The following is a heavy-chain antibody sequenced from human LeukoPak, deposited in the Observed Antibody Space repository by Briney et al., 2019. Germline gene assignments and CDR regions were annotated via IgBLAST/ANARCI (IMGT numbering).Heavy chain of an antibody. CDR2: IIPIFGTA. J-gene: IGHJ4*02. CDR3: ARGRDRWSSAAPFDY. Sequence: SVKVSCKASGGTFSSYAISWVRQAPGQGLEWMGGIIPIFGTANYAQKFQDRLTMTSDMSTATLYMELSSLTSEDTAIYYCARGRDRWSSAAPFDYWGQGTLVTVSS. V-gene: IGHV1-69*05. CDR1: GGTFSSYA. D-gene: IGHD6-13*01.